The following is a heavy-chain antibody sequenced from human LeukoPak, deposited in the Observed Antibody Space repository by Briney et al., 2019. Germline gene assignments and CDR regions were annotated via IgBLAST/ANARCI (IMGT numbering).Heavy chain of an antibody. D-gene: IGHD6-6*01. CDR1: GGSISSSNYY. CDR3: ATYRSSSRWFDP. J-gene: IGHJ5*02. CDR2: IYYSGST. V-gene: IGHV4-39*07. Sequence: SETLSLTCTVSGGSISSSNYYWGWIRQPPGKGLEWIGSIYYSGSTYYNPSLTSRVTISVDTSKNQFSLKLSSATAADTAVYYCATYRSSSRWFDPWGQGTLVTVSS.